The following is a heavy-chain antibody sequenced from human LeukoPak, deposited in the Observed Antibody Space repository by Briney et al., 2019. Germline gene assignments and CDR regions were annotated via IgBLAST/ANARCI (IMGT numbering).Heavy chain of an antibody. CDR1: GDIFTNYY. D-gene: IGHD3-22*01. Sequence: GASVKVSCKASGDIFTNYYVHWVRQAPGQGLEWMGRINPNSGGTNYAQKFQGRVTMTRDTSISTVYMELSRLRSDDTAVYYCARVGYYESSGYYEYWGQGTLVTVSS. CDR3: ARVGYYESSGYYEY. V-gene: IGHV1-2*06. J-gene: IGHJ4*02. CDR2: INPNSGGT.